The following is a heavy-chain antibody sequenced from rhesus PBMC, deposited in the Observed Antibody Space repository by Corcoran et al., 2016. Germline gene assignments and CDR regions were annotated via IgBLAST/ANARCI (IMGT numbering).Heavy chain of an antibody. D-gene: IGHD6-37*01. Sequence: EVQLVESGGGLEKPGGSLRLSCVASGFTFSSYEMHWVRQAPGKGLEWVSVISESGCSTYYADSVKGRFTLSRDNAKNSLFLQMNSLRAEDTAVYYCAKDSVGGLDSWGQGVVVTVSS. CDR1: GFTFSSYE. CDR3: AKDSVGGLDS. V-gene: IGHV3-100*02. J-gene: IGHJ6*01. CDR2: ISESGCST.